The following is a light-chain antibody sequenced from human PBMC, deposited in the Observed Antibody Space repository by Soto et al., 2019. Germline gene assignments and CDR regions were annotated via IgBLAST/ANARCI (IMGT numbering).Light chain of an antibody. V-gene: IGKV1-5*01. CDR2: DAS. J-gene: IGKJ2*01. CDR1: QSIYNW. Sequence: IQVTQSPPTLSASIGDTVTITCRASQSIYNWMAWYQQKPGKAPKLLMHDASSLEAGVPTRFSGARSGTEFTLTISSLQPDDFATYSCQQSHSSPYTFGQGTKLEI. CDR3: QQSHSSPYT.